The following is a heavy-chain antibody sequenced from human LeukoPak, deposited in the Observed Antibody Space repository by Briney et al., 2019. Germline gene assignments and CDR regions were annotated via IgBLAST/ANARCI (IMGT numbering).Heavy chain of an antibody. V-gene: IGHV3-7*02. J-gene: IGHJ3*02. CDR3: ARAYTAMQVRDAFDI. CDR2: IKQDGSEK. Sequence: GGSLRLSCVASGFSFSSHWMNWVRQAPRKGLEWVANIKQDGSEKYYVDSVKGRFTISRDNSKNTLYLQMNSLRAEDTAVYYCARAYTAMQVRDAFDIWGQGTMVTVSS. CDR1: GFSFSSHW. D-gene: IGHD5-18*01.